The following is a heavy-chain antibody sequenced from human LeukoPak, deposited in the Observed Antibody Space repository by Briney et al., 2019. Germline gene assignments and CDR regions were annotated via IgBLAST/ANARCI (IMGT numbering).Heavy chain of an antibody. CDR3: AREGRDAYDFDY. CDR1: GGTFSTSA. V-gene: IGHV1-69*06. D-gene: IGHD5-24*01. J-gene: IGHJ4*02. Sequence: SVKVSCKASGGTFSTSAISWVRQAPGQGLEWMGRIIPIFGSANYAQKFQGRVTITADKSTSPAYMELSSLSSEDTAMYYCAREGRDAYDFDYWAQGTLVTVSS. CDR2: IIPIFGSA.